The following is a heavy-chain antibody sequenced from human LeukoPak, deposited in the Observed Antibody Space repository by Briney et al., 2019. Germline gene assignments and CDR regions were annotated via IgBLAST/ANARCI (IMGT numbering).Heavy chain of an antibody. CDR1: GGSFSGYY. D-gene: IGHD3-10*01. V-gene: IGHV4-34*01. Sequence: PSESLSLTCAVYGGSFSGYYWSWIRQPPGKGLERIGEINHSGSTNYNPSLKSRVTISVDTSKNQFSLKLSSVTAADTAVYYCARGYGSGSPSDYWGQGTLVTVSS. CDR2: INHSGST. J-gene: IGHJ4*02. CDR3: ARGYGSGSPSDY.